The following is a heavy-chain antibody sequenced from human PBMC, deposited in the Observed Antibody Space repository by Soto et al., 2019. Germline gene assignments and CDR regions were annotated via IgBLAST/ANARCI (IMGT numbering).Heavy chain of an antibody. J-gene: IGHJ5*02. CDR2: ISAYNGNT. CDR3: ARWARSGYYSIWFDP. CDR1: GYTFTSYG. V-gene: IGHV1-18*01. D-gene: IGHD3-22*01. Sequence: ASVKVSCKASGYTFTSYGISWVRQAPGQGLEWMGWISAYNGNTNYAQKLQGRVTMTTDTSTSTAYMELSSLRSDDTAVYYCARWARSGYYSIWFDPWGQGTLVTVSS.